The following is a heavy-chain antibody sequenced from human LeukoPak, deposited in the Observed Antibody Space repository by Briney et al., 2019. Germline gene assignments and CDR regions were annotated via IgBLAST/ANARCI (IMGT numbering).Heavy chain of an antibody. V-gene: IGHV1-69*13. Sequence: SVKVSCKASGGTFSSYAISWVRQAPGQGLEWMGGIIPIFGTANYAQKFQGRVTITADESTSTAYMELSSLRSEDTAVYYCARDGYYDSRGSWFDPWGREPWSPSPQ. CDR2: IIPIFGTA. J-gene: IGHJ5*02. CDR3: ARDGYYDSRGSWFDP. D-gene: IGHD3-22*01. CDR1: GGTFSSYA.